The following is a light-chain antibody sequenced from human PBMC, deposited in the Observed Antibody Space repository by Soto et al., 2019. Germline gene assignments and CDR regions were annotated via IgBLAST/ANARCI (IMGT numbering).Light chain of an antibody. CDR3: QHYDSYPIT. Sequence: DIQMTQSPSTLSASVGDRVSITCRASQSISSWLAWYQQKPGKAPNLLIYDVSNLKSGVPSRFSGSGSGTEFTLTIPSLQPDDFATYYCQHYDSYPITFRQATRLDI. V-gene: IGKV1-5*01. CDR1: QSISSW. CDR2: DVS. J-gene: IGKJ5*01.